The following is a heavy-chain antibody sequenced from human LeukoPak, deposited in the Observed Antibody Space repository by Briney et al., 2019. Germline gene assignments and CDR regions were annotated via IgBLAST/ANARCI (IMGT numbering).Heavy chain of an antibody. V-gene: IGHV3-7*01. J-gene: IGHJ4*02. Sequence: GGSLRLSCAASGFTLGSYWMTWVRQAPGKGGEWVAIINFDGSEKYYADSLKGRFTISRDNAENSLYLQMNSLRADDTALYYCARDGDSGWSLSHWGEGTLVPVSS. CDR1: GFTLGSYW. CDR3: ARDGDSGWSLSH. CDR2: INFDGSEK. D-gene: IGHD6-13*01.